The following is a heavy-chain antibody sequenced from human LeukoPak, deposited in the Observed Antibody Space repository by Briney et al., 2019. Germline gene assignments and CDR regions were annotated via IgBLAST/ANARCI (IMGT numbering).Heavy chain of an antibody. J-gene: IGHJ4*02. CDR2: INTNTGNP. Sequence: GASVKVSCKASGYTFTSYAMNWVRQAPGQGLEWMGWINTNTGNPTYAQGFTGRFVFSLDTSVSTAYLQISSLKAEDTAVYYCGREYIDLTLGDYDSGSYIDYWGQGTLVTVSS. CDR3: GREYIDLTLGDYDSGSYIDY. D-gene: IGHD3-10*01. CDR1: GYTFTSYA. V-gene: IGHV7-4-1*02.